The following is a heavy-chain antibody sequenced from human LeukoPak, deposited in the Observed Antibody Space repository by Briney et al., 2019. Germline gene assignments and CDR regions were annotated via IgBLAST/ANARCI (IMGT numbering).Heavy chain of an antibody. CDR3: AKDGETYYYGSGNYFDY. V-gene: IGHV3-30*02. D-gene: IGHD3-10*01. J-gene: IGHJ4*02. CDR2: IRYDGSYK. CDR1: GFTFSSYG. Sequence: GGSLRLSCASSGFTFSSYGMHWVRQAPGQGLEWVAFIRYDGSYKYYADSVKGRFTISRDNSKNTLYLQMNSLRAEDTAVYYCAKDGETYYYGSGNYFDYWGQGTLVTVSS.